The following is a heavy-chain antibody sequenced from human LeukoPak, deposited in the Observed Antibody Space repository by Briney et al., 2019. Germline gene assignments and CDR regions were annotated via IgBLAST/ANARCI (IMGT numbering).Heavy chain of an antibody. CDR3: AELGITMIGGV. V-gene: IGHV3-48*03. D-gene: IGHD3-10*02. Sequence: GGSLRLSCAASGFTFSSYEMNWVRRAPGKGLEWVSYISSSGSAIYYADSVKGRFTISRDNAKNSLYLQMNSLRAEDTAVYYCAELGITMIGGVWGKGTTVTISS. CDR1: GFTFSSYE. J-gene: IGHJ6*04. CDR2: ISSSGSAI.